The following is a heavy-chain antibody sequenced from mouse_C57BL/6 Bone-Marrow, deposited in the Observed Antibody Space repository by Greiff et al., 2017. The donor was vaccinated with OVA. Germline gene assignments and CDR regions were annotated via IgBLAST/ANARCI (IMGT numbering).Heavy chain of an antibody. CDR1: GYTFTSYW. J-gene: IGHJ4*01. D-gene: IGHD2-3*01. Sequence: QVQLQQPGAELVRPGSSVKLSCKASGYTFTSYWMAWVKQRPGQGLEWIGNIYPSDSETHYNQKFTDKATLTVDKSSSTAYMQLSSLTSEDSAVYYCARASIYDGYYYAMDDWGQGTSVTVSS. CDR3: ARASIYDGYYYAMDD. V-gene: IGHV1-61*01. CDR2: IYPSDSET.